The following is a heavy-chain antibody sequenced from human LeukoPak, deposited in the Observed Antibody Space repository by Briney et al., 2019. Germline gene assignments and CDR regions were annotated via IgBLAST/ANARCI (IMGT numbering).Heavy chain of an antibody. Sequence: PGGSLRLSCAASEFSFSSHSMNWVRQAPGKGLEWVSAISGSGGSTYYADSVKGRFTISRDNSKNTLYLQMNSLRAEDTAVYYCAKAPRWLPAGWGQGTLVTVSS. CDR2: ISGSGGST. CDR1: EFSFSSHS. V-gene: IGHV3-23*01. CDR3: AKAPRWLPAG. D-gene: IGHD4-23*01. J-gene: IGHJ4*02.